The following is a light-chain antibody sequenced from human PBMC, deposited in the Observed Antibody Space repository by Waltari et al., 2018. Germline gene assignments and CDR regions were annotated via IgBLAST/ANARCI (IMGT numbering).Light chain of an antibody. V-gene: IGLV1-44*01. CDR3: GAWDDRLNVYV. CDR2: SHD. J-gene: IGLJ1*01. Sequence: QSVLTQPPSASGTPGQRVTIPCSGSSSNIGSNALNWYQHPPGTAPTLLIYSHDQRPSGVPDRFSGSKSGTSASLAISGLQSEDEADYYCGAWDDRLNVYVFGTGTRVTVL. CDR1: SSNIGSNA.